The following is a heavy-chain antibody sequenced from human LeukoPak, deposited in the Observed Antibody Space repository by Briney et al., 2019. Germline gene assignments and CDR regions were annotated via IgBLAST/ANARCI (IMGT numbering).Heavy chain of an antibody. J-gene: IGHJ3*01. CDR2: VSYRGST. V-gene: IGHV4-59*01. D-gene: IGHD6-13*01. Sequence: SETLSLTCTVSGGSINSYYWSWIRQPPGKGLEWIGYVSYRGSTNYNPSLKSRVTISVDTSKNQFSLKLSSVTAADTAVYYCARPYSSNWYDAFHFWGQGTMVTVSS. CDR3: ARPYSSNWYDAFHF. CDR1: GGSINSYY.